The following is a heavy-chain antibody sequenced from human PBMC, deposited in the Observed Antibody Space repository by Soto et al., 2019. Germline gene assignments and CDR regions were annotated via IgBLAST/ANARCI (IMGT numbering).Heavy chain of an antibody. CDR1: GFTFSNYA. J-gene: IGHJ4*02. Sequence: GGSLRLSCVASGFTFSNYAMDWVRQAPGKGLEWVAVISYDGSNKYYADSVKGRITISRDNSRNTLYLQMNNLRAEDTAMYYCARDLGNNYGSFAYWGQGTLVTVSS. CDR3: ARDLGNNYGSFAY. V-gene: IGHV3-30-3*01. D-gene: IGHD4-17*01. CDR2: ISYDGSNK.